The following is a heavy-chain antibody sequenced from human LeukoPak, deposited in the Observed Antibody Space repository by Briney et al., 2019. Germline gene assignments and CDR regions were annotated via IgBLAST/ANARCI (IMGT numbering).Heavy chain of an antibody. Sequence: PGGSLRLSCSASGFTFSSYGIIWVRQAPGKGLEWVSTISHSGAGTSYADPVKGRFTISRDNSKNTSYLQMNSLRAEDTASYHCTKTRMDVWGQGTTVTVSS. V-gene: IGHV3-23*01. CDR1: GFTFSSYG. J-gene: IGHJ6*02. CDR2: ISHSGAGT. CDR3: TKTRMDV.